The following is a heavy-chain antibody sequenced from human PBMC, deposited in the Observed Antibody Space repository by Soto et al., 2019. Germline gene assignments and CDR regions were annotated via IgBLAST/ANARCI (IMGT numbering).Heavy chain of an antibody. CDR2: IYQSGST. V-gene: IGHV4-30-2*01. CDR3: ARVWRGGYSYYYGMDV. D-gene: IGHD3-10*01. J-gene: IGHJ6*02. Sequence: PSETLSLTCAVSGGSISSGGYSWSWIRQPPGKGLEWIGYIYQSGSTYYNPSLKSRVTISVDRSKNQFSLKLSSVTAADTAVYYCARVWRGGYSYYYGMDVWGQGTTVTVSS. CDR1: GGSISSGGYS.